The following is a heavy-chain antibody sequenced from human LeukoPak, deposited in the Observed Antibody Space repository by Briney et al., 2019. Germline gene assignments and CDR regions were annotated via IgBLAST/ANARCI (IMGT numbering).Heavy chain of an antibody. CDR1: GDTLTELS. V-gene: IGHV1-24*01. CDR3: ATLPRGHLFDS. Sequence: ASVRVSCKLSGDTLTELSMHWVRQSPGKGLEWMGGFVPEDGETIYAQKFQGRVTMTEDTSTDTAYMELSSLRSDDTAVYFCATLPRGHLFDSWGQGTLVTVSS. J-gene: IGHJ4*02. D-gene: IGHD3-10*01. CDR2: FVPEDGET.